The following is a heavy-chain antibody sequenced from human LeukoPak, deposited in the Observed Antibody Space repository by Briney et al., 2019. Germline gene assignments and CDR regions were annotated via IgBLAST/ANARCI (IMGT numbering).Heavy chain of an antibody. J-gene: IGHJ3*02. CDR1: GGSISSSSYY. Sequence: SETLSLTCTVSGGSISSSSYYWGWLRQPPGKGLEWIGSIYYSGSTYYNPSLKSRVTISVDTSKNQFSLKLSSVTAADTAVYYCARYKPSGYCSGGSCYHDAFDIWGQGTMVTVSS. D-gene: IGHD2-15*01. CDR2: IYYSGST. CDR3: ARYKPSGYCSGGSCYHDAFDI. V-gene: IGHV4-39*01.